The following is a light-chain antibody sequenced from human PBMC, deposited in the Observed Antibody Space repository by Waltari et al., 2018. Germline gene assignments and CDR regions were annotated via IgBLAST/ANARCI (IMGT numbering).Light chain of an antibody. J-gene: IGKJ1*01. CDR3: QHYVMLPVT. CDR1: QSGSRA. CDR2: GIF. V-gene: IGKV3-20*01. Sequence: DIVLTQSPGTLSLSPGERATLSCRTSQSGSRALAWYQQKPGQAPRLLIYGIFNRATGIPDRFSGSGSGTDFSLTISRLGPEDFAVYYCQHYVMLPVTFGQGTRVEVK.